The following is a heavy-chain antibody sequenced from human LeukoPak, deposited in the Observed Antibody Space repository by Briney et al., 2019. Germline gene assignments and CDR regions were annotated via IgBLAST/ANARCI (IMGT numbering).Heavy chain of an antibody. V-gene: IGHV3-30*19. J-gene: IGHJ5*02. D-gene: IGHD6-13*01. CDR2: ISDDGSNK. Sequence: GGSLKLSCAASGFTVDEYGMHWVRQAPGKGLEWVAVISDDGSNKYYADSVKGRFTISRDNSKNTLYLQMNSLRAEDTAVYYCARERIAVTGTGWFDPWGQGTLVTVSS. CDR1: GFTVDEYG. CDR3: ARERIAVTGTGWFDP.